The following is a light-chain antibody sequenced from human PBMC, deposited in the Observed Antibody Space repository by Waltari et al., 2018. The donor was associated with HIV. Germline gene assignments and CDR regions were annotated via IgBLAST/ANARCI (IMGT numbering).Light chain of an antibody. Sequence: QSALTQPASVSGSPGQSISISCLGSTGDLGAYNYVSWYQPHPGKAPSLIISNVNYRPSGVSHRFSGSKSGNTASLTISGLQAEDEAVDHCSSYTSSDTQIFGGGTKVTVL. J-gene: IGLJ2*01. CDR2: NVN. CDR3: SSYTSSDTQI. CDR1: TGDLGAYNY. V-gene: IGLV2-14*03.